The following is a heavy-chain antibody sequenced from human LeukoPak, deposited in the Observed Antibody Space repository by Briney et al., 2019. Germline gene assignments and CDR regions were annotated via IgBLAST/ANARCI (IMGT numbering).Heavy chain of an antibody. CDR1: GFTFSTYG. CDR2: ISSDGGTK. CDR3: AKEFEWELHAFDI. J-gene: IGHJ3*02. D-gene: IGHD1-26*01. V-gene: IGHV3-30*18. Sequence: GGSLRLSCAASGFTFSTYGMHWVRQAPGEGLEWVAVISSDGGTKYYADSVKGRVTISRDNSKNTLYLEMNSLRTEDTAVYYCAKEFEWELHAFDIWGQGTMVTVSS.